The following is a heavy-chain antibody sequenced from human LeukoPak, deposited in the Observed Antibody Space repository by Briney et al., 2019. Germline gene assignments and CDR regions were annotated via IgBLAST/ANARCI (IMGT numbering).Heavy chain of an antibody. Sequence: ASVKVSCKASGGTFSSYAISWVRQAPGQGLEWMGGIIPIFGTANYAQKFQGRVTITADESTSIAYMELSSLRSEDTAVYYCASSYYYDSSGYSVDYWGQGTLVTVSS. J-gene: IGHJ4*02. CDR1: GGTFSSYA. CDR3: ASSYYYDSSGYSVDY. V-gene: IGHV1-69*01. CDR2: IIPIFGTA. D-gene: IGHD3-22*01.